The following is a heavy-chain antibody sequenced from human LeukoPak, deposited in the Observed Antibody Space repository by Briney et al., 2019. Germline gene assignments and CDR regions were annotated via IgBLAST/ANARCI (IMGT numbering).Heavy chain of an antibody. D-gene: IGHD6-6*01. Sequence: PGGSLRLSCAASGFTFSSYAMHWVRQAPGKGLEYVSAISSNGGSTYYANSVKGRFTISRDNSKNTLYLQMGSLRAEDTAVYYCARDFRVAARTMDVWGKGTTVTVSS. CDR3: ARDFRVAARTMDV. CDR1: GFTFSSYA. J-gene: IGHJ6*04. CDR2: ISSNGGST. V-gene: IGHV3-64*01.